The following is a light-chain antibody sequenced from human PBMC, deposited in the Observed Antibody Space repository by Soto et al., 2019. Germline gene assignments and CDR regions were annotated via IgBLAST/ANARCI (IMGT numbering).Light chain of an antibody. Sequence: DIQMTQSPSTLSASVGDRVTITCRASQSISSWLAWYQQKPGKAPKLLIYVASNLEGGVPSRFSGSVSGTEFTLTISSLQPDDFATYWCQQYSSYPRTFGQGTKVEIK. CDR1: QSISSW. CDR3: QQYSSYPRT. J-gene: IGKJ1*01. CDR2: VAS. V-gene: IGKV1-5*01.